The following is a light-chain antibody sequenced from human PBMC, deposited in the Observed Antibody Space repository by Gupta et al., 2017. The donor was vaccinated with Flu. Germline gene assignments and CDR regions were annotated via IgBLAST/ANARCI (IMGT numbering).Light chain of an antibody. CDR2: SND. J-gene: IGLJ1*01. CDR3: AAWDDSLNGYV. Sequence: QSALTQPPSASGPPGQRVTISGSGSSSNIGSNTVNWYQHLPGTAPTLLIYSNDLRPSGVPDRFSGCKAGASASLAIGGLQSEDEADYYCAAWDDSLNGYVFGTGTKVTVL. V-gene: IGLV1-44*01. CDR1: SSNIGSNT.